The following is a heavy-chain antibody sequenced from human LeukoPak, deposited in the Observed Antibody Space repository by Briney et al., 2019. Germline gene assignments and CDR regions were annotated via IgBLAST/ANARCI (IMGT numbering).Heavy chain of an antibody. V-gene: IGHV4-34*01. CDR2: INHSGST. D-gene: IGHD3-22*01. CDR1: GGSFSGYY. Sequence: SETLSLTCAVYGGSFSGYYWSWIRQPPGKGLEWIGEINHSGSTNYNPSLKSRVTISVDTSKNQFSLKLSSVTAADTAVYYCARVLGSYVELGYDSRTLAFDIWGQGTMVTVSS. CDR3: ARVLGSYVELGYDSRTLAFDI. J-gene: IGHJ3*02.